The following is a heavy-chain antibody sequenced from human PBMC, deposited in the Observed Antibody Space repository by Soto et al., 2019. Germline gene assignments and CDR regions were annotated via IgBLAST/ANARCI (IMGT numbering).Heavy chain of an antibody. CDR2: IRQDGHEK. J-gene: IGHJ4*02. D-gene: IGHD2-15*01. CDR1: GFTFTSYS. V-gene: IGHV3-7*03. CDR3: EKDLPGYYSTTHGYYYFDF. Sequence: EVQLVESGGALVQPGGSLRLSCAVSGFTFTSYSMHWVRQAPGEGLEWVANIRQDGHEKYYADSVRGRFTISRDNAHNSMYLQMDRLRTEDTDMYYFEKDLPGYYSTTHGYYYFDFWGQGTLVSVSS.